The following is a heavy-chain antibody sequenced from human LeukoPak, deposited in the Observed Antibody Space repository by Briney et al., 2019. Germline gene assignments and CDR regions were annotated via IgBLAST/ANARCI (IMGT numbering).Heavy chain of an antibody. Sequence: PGGSLRLSCAASGFTFSHYNMNWVRQAPGKGLEWVAYITLSRTTIYYADSVKGRFTISRDNSKNTLYLQMNNLRAEDTAIYYCARAGVYCGGDCYSADYWGQGTLVTVSS. CDR2: ITLSRTTI. V-gene: IGHV3-48*01. CDR1: GFTFSHYN. J-gene: IGHJ4*02. D-gene: IGHD2-21*02. CDR3: ARAGVYCGGDCYSADY.